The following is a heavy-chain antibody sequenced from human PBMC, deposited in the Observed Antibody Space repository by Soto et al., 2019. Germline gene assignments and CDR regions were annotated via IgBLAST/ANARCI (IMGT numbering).Heavy chain of an antibody. CDR2: ISAFNGNR. J-gene: IGHJ4*02. D-gene: IGHD2-2*01. Sequence: ASVKVSCKASGYTFSNYGVSWLRQAPGQGLEWMGLISAFNGNRDYAQTFQGRVTLTTDTSRNTAYMELRGLTADDTALYYCARDVPATAAVLWDSWGQGTQVTVSS. CDR3: ARDVPATAAVLWDS. V-gene: IGHV1-18*04. CDR1: GYTFSNYG.